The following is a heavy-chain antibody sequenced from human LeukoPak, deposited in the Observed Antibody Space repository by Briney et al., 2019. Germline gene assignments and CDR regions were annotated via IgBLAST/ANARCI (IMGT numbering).Heavy chain of an antibody. Sequence: SSETLSLTCTVSGGSISSCYWSWIRQPPGKGLEWIGYIYYSGSTNYNPSLKSRVTISVDTSKNQFSLKLSSVTAADTAVYYCARYCSSTSCYTFDYWGQGTLVTVSS. D-gene: IGHD2-2*02. CDR2: IYYSGST. CDR1: GGSISSCY. V-gene: IGHV4-59*08. J-gene: IGHJ4*02. CDR3: ARYCSSTSCYTFDY.